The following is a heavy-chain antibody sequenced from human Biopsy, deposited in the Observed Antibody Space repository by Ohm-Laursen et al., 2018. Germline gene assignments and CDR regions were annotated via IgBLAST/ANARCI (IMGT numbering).Heavy chain of an antibody. D-gene: IGHD4-17*01. J-gene: IGHJ6*02. Sequence: SLRLSCAASDFTFDDYAMSWVRQRPGKGLEWVSGITWNSGHITYADSVKGRFTMSRDSAKKSVYLQMSNMRDEDSAIYYCARRGAYGEHDYFYGIGVWGQGTTVIVSS. V-gene: IGHV3-9*01. CDR3: ARRGAYGEHDYFYGIGV. CDR2: ITWNSGHI. CDR1: DFTFDDYA.